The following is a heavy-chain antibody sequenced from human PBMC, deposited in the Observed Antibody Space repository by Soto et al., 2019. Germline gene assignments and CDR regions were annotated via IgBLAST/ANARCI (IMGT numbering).Heavy chain of an antibody. D-gene: IGHD5-12*01. CDR2: IYYSGST. J-gene: IGHJ4*01. CDR1: GGSISSGGYY. V-gene: IGHV4-31*03. Sequence: QVQLQESGPGLVKPSQTLSLTCTVSGGSISSGGYYWSWIRQHPGKGLEWIGYIYYSGSTYYNPSLKSRVTISVDSSKSQFSLKLSSVTAADTAVYYCARGATIYGSTSEDYWGHGTLVTVSS. CDR3: ARGATIYGSTSEDY.